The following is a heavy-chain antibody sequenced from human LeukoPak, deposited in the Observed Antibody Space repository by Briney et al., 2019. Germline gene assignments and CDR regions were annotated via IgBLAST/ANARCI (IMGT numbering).Heavy chain of an antibody. CDR1: GRTFSSYA. Sequence: SVKVSCKASGRTFSSYAISWFRQAPGQGLEWMGRIIPIFSTANDAQNYQGRVTITTDETTSTAYTELSSLRSEDTPVYYCARENSGDEGVNYYYYYMDVWGKGTTVTVSS. J-gene: IGHJ6*03. CDR3: ARENSGDEGVNYYYYYMDV. V-gene: IGHV1-69*05. CDR2: IIPIFSTA. D-gene: IGHD5-12*01.